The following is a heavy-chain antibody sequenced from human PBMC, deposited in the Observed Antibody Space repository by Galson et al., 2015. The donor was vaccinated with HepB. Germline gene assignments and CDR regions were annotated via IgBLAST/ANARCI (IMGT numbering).Heavy chain of an antibody. V-gene: IGHV1-69*10. J-gene: IGHJ6*02. CDR3: ATWAAAGYYYYYGMDV. CDR2: IIPILGIA. CDR1: GGTFSRYA. Sequence: SVKVSCKASGGTFSRYAISWVRQAPGQGLEWMGGIIPILGIANYAQKFQGRVTITADKSTSTAYMELSSLRSEDTAVYYCATWAAAGYYYYYGMDVWGQGTTVTVSS. D-gene: IGHD6-13*01.